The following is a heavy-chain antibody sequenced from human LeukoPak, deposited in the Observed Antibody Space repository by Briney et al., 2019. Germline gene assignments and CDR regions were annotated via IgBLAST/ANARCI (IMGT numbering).Heavy chain of an antibody. Sequence: GGSLRLSCAASGFTFNIAWLSWVRQAPGKGLEWIGRIKSKSGTVNYAAPVEGRFSISRDDSKNTLYLQMNSLRTEDTAVYYCTTDSYGGKHGNDAFDDWGQGTMVTVSS. CDR1: GFTFNIAW. J-gene: IGHJ3*01. CDR3: TTDSYGGKHGNDAFDD. D-gene: IGHD4-23*01. CDR2: IKSKSGTV. V-gene: IGHV3-15*01.